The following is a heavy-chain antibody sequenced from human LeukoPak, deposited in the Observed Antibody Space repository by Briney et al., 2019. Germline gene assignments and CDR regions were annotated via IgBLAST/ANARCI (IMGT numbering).Heavy chain of an antibody. Sequence: SETLSLTCTVSGGSISSSSSYWGWIRQPPGKGLEWIGSIYYIGTTYYNPSLKSRVTISVDTSKNQFSLKLSSVTAADTAVYYCARHGNYYYYYYMDVWGKGTTVTVSS. CDR1: GGSISSSSSY. J-gene: IGHJ6*03. V-gene: IGHV4-39*01. CDR2: IYYIGTT. D-gene: IGHD4-23*01. CDR3: ARHGNYYYYYYMDV.